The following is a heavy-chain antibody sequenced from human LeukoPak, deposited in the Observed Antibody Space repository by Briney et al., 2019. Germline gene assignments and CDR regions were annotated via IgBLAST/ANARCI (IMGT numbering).Heavy chain of an antibody. CDR1: GFTFSSYE. D-gene: IGHD4-17*01. CDR2: ISSSGSTI. V-gene: IGHV3-48*03. CDR3: ARDGDYPDY. J-gene: IGHJ4*02. Sequence: GGSLRLSCAASGFTFSSYEMNWVRQAPGKGLERVSYISSSGSTIYYADSVKGRFTISRDNAKNPLYLQMNSLRAEDTAVYYCARDGDYPDYWGQGTLVTVSS.